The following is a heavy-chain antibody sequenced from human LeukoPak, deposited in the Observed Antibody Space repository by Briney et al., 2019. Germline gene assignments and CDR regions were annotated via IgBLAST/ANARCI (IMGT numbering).Heavy chain of an antibody. Sequence: PGGSLRLSCAASGFTFSVYGMHWVRQAPGKGLECVAIISYDGSNKYYADSVKGRFTISRDNSKNTLYVQMNSLRAEDTTVYYCARRAGAYSHPYDYWGQGTLVTVSS. CDR3: ARRAGAYSHPYDY. D-gene: IGHD4/OR15-4a*01. CDR1: GFTFSVYG. J-gene: IGHJ4*02. CDR2: ISYDGSNK. V-gene: IGHV3-30*03.